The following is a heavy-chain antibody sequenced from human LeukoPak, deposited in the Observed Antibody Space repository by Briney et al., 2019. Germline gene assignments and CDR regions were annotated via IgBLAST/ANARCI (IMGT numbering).Heavy chain of an antibody. D-gene: IGHD3-10*01. CDR3: AGDRGYLQFDY. V-gene: IGHV3-23*01. CDR2: ISGSGGST. Sequence: PGGSLRLSCAASGFTFGNSAMSWVRQAPGKGLEWVSAISGSGGSTYYADSVKGRFTISRDNAKNSLYLQLNSLRAEDTAMYYCAGDRGYLQFDYWGQGTLVTVSS. J-gene: IGHJ4*02. CDR1: GFTFGNSA.